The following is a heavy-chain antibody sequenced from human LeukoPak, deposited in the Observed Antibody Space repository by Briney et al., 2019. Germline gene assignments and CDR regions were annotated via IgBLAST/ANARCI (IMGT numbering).Heavy chain of an antibody. J-gene: IGHJ4*02. CDR1: GFTFSSYS. V-gene: IGHV3-48*01. Sequence: GGSLRLSCAASGFTFSSYSMNWVRQAPGKGLEWVSYISSSSSTIYYADSVKGRFTISRDNAKNSLYLQMNSLRAEDTAVYYCAREYYDFWSGYPPLGYWGQGTLVTVSS. D-gene: IGHD3-3*01. CDR3: AREYYDFWSGYPPLGY. CDR2: ISSSSSTI.